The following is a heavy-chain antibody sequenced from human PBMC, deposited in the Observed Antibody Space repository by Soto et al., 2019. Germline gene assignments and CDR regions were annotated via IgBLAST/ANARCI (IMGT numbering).Heavy chain of an antibody. V-gene: IGHV3-30-3*02. J-gene: IGHJ4*02. CDR2: ISDGGDNE. CDR1: GLSLSRYS. CDR3: ARIITIFGVETQDVLDF. Sequence: VHVVESGGGVVQPGTSARLSCAASGLSLSRYSLHWVRQAPGKGLEWVAMISDGGDNEYYADSVKGRFTISRDSSKNTLFLEMNSLRPEDTALYYCARIITIFGVETQDVLDFWGRGSLVTVSS. D-gene: IGHD3-3*01.